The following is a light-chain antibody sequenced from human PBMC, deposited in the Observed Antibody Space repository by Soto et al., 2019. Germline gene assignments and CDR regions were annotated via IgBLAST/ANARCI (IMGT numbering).Light chain of an antibody. CDR2: AAS. CDR3: QQYGGSPIT. Sequence: IQLTQSPSSLSASVGDRVTITCRASQDIRSALGWYQQKPGKVPKLLIYAASTLRSGVPSRFSGSRSGTDFTLTISSLQPDDFALYFCQQYGGSPITFGLGTRLEIK. V-gene: IGKV1-6*01. J-gene: IGKJ5*01. CDR1: QDIRSA.